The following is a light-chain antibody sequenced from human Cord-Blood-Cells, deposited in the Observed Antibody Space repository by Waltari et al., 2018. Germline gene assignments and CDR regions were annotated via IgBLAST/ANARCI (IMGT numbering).Light chain of an antibody. CDR2: GKN. CDR3: NSRDSSGNHLV. CDR1: SPRSYF. J-gene: IGLJ2*01. Sequence: SELPQDPAFPVALGQQVRITCQGASPRSYFASGYQQKPGQAPLLVIYGKNNRPSGIPDRFSGSSSGNTASLTITGAQAEDEADYYCNSRDSSGNHLVFGGGTKLTVL. V-gene: IGLV3-19*01.